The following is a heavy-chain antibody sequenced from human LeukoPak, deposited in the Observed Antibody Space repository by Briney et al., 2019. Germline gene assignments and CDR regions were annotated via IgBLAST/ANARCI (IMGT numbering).Heavy chain of an antibody. V-gene: IGHV5-51*01. CDR1: GYSFTSYW. CDR3: ATSYDHYHDSSGFLDYYMDV. CDR2: IYPGDSDT. Sequence: GESLKISCKGSGYSFTSYWIGWVRQMPGKGLEWMGIIYPGDSDTRYSPSFQGQVTISADKSISTAYLQWSSLKASDTAMYYCATSYDHYHDSSGFLDYYMDVWGKGTTVTVSS. J-gene: IGHJ6*03. D-gene: IGHD3-22*01.